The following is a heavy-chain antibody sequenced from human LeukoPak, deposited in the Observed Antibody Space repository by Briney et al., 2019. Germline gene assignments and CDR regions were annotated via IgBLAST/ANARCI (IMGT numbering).Heavy chain of an antibody. V-gene: IGHV4-34*01. J-gene: IGHJ4*02. CDR1: GGSFSGYY. D-gene: IGHD3-10*01. Sequence: SETLSLTCAVYGGSFSGYYWSWLRQPPGKGLEWIGEINHSGSTNYNPPLKSRVTISVDTYKKQFSLKQSSVTAADTAVYYCARCRRVRGLIDYWGQGPLVTVSS. CDR3: ARCRRVRGLIDY. CDR2: INHSGST.